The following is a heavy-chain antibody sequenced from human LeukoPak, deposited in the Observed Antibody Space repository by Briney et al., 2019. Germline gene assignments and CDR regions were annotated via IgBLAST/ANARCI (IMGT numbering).Heavy chain of an antibody. D-gene: IGHD3-10*01. CDR1: GGTFSSYA. Sequence: GASVKVSCKASGGTFSSYAISWVRQAPGQGLEWMGGIIPIFGTANYAQKFQGRVTITADESTSTASMELSSLRSEDTAVYYCASSYYGSGSYYNNRRHIHWFDPWGQGTLVTVSS. J-gene: IGHJ5*02. CDR3: ASSYYGSGSYYNNRRHIHWFDP. CDR2: IIPIFGTA. V-gene: IGHV1-69*13.